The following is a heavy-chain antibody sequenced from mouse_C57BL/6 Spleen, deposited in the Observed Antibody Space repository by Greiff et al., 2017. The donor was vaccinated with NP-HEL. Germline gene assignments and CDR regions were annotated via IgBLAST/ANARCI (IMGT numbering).Heavy chain of an antibody. V-gene: IGHV5-9-1*02. J-gene: IGHJ1*03. CDR3: TRESAGTRYWYFDV. CDR2: ISSGGDYI. CDR1: GFTFSSYA. D-gene: IGHD4-1*01. Sequence: EVKLQESGEGLVKPGGSLKLSCAASGFTFSSYAMSWVRQTPEKRLEWVAYISSGGDYIYYADTVKGRFTISRDNARNTLYLQMSRLKSEDTAMYYCTRESAGTRYWYFDVWGTGTTVTVAS.